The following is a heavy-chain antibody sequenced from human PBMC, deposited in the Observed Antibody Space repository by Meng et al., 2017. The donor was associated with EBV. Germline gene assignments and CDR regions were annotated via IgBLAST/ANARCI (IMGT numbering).Heavy chain of an antibody. CDR2: MNPNSGNT. J-gene: IGHJ3*02. V-gene: IGHV1-8*01. CDR3: ARGGAFDI. CDR1: GYTFTSYV. Sequence: QVQLVEFGAEVKNAGASVKASGKASGYTFTSYVIKWVRQATGQGLEWRGWMNPNSGNTGYAQKFQGRVTMTRNTSKSTAYMELSSLRSEDTAVYYCARGGAFDIWGQGTMVTVSS.